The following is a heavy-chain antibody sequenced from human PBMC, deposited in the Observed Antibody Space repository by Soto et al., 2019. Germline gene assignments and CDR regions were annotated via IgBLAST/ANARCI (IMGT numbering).Heavy chain of an antibody. D-gene: IGHD1-26*01. CDR2: ISYDGSNK. J-gene: IGHJ4*02. Sequence: QVQLVESGGGVVQPGRSLRLSCAASGFTFSSYAMHWVRQAPGKGLEWVAVISYDGSNKYYADSVKGRFTISRDNSKNTLYLQMNSLRAEDTAVYYCASEGAVVGATSFDYWGQGTLVTVSS. V-gene: IGHV3-30-3*01. CDR1: GFTFSSYA. CDR3: ASEGAVVGATSFDY.